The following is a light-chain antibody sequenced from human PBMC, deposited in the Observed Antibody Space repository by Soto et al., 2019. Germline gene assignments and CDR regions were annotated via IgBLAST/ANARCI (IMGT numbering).Light chain of an antibody. Sequence: QAVVTQESSLTVSPGGTVTLTCGSSTGAVTSSHYPYWFQQKPGQAPRTLIHETTNKHSWTPARFSGSLLGGKAALTLSGAQPEDEAEYYCLLSYTGARGVFGGGTKLTAL. CDR2: ETT. CDR1: TGAVTSSHY. V-gene: IGLV7-46*01. CDR3: LLSYTGARGV. J-gene: IGLJ2*01.